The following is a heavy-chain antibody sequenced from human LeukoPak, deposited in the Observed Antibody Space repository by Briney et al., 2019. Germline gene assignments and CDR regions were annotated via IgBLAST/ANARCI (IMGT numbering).Heavy chain of an antibody. V-gene: IGHV1-2*06. CDR3: ARVSEWLGYYFDY. Sequence: ASVKVSCEASGYTFTGYYMHWVRQAPGQGLEWMGRINPNSGGTNYAQKFQGRVTMTRDTSISTAYMELSRLRSDDTAVYYCARVSEWLGYYFDYWGQGTLVTVSS. CDR2: INPNSGGT. J-gene: IGHJ4*02. CDR1: GYTFTGYY. D-gene: IGHD6-19*01.